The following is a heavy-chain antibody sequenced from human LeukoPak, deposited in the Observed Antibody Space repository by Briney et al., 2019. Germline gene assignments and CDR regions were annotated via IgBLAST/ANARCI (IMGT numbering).Heavy chain of an antibody. Sequence: GGSLRLSCATSGFPFETNAISWVRQAPGKGLEWVATIGNTETFYADSVTGRFTISRDNSENTVNLQMNRLRVEDTAIYYCAKDWIQFNRVFDCFDSWGQGTLVTVSS. D-gene: IGHD5-18*01. CDR3: AKDWIQFNRVFDCFDS. CDR2: IGNTET. J-gene: IGHJ4*02. V-gene: IGHV3-23*01. CDR1: GFPFETNA.